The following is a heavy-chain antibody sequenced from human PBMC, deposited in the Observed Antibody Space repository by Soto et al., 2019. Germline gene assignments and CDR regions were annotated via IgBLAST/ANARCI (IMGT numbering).Heavy chain of an antibody. V-gene: IGHV4-31*03. CDR1: GGSISSGGYY. D-gene: IGHD2-15*01. CDR2: IYYSGST. J-gene: IGHJ3*02. CDR3: ARIILIGYCSGGSCPGAFDI. Sequence: SETLSLTCTVSGGSISSGGYYWSWIRQHPGKGLEWIGYIYYSGSTYYNPSLKSRVTISVDTSKNQFSLKLSSVTAADTAVYYCARIILIGYCSGGSCPGAFDIWGQGTMVTVSS.